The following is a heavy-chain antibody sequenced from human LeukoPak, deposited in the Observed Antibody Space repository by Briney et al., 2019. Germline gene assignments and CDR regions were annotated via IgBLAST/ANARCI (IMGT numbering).Heavy chain of an antibody. CDR2: IYTSGST. CDR1: GGSISSYY. CDR3: ARDNIAYCSSTSCYPPTDY. Sequence: SETLSLTCTVSGGSISSYYWSWIRQPAGKGLEWIGRIYTSGSTSYNPSLKSRVTMSVDTSKNQFSLKLSSVTAADTAVYYCARDNIAYCSSTSCYPPTDYWGQGTLVTVSS. V-gene: IGHV4-4*07. J-gene: IGHJ4*02. D-gene: IGHD2-2*01.